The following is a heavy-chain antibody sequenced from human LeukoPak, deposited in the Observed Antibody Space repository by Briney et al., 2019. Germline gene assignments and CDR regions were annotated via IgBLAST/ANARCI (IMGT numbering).Heavy chain of an antibody. Sequence: GGSLRLSCAASGFTVSSNYMSWVRQAPGKGLEWVSVIYSGGSTYYADSVKGRFTISRDNSKNTLYLQMNSLRAEDTAVYYCAREPPVVPAAIDYWGQGTLVTVSS. V-gene: IGHV3-53*01. J-gene: IGHJ4*02. D-gene: IGHD2-2*01. CDR1: GFTVSSNY. CDR2: IYSGGST. CDR3: AREPPVVPAAIDY.